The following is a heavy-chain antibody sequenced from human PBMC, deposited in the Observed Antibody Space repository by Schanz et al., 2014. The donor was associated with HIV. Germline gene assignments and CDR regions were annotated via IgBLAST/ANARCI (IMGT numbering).Heavy chain of an antibody. CDR1: GYTFSGHY. CDR3: ARKQQLTGEFDS. Sequence: QVQLMQSGAEVKEPGASVKVSCKASGYTFSGHYLHWVRQAPGQGLEWMGWINPNSGGTNYAQKFQGRVTMTRDTSISTAFMELSSLRSDDTAVYYCARKQQLTGEFDSWGQGTLITVSS. CDR2: INPNSGGT. J-gene: IGHJ4*02. D-gene: IGHD6-13*01. V-gene: IGHV1-2*02.